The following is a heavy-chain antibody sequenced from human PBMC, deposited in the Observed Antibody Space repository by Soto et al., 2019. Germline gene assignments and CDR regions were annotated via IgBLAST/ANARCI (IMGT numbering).Heavy chain of an antibody. D-gene: IGHD3-10*01. CDR1: GFSFSSYG. CDR2: TWYDGSNK. J-gene: IGHJ4*02. CDR3: ETRYYYGSGSFNLDN. Sequence: GGSLRLSCAASGFSFSSYGMHWVRQAPGKGLEWVAVTWYDGSNKYYADSVKGRFTISRDNSKNTLYLQMSSLRPEDTALYYCETRYYYGSGSFNLDNWGQGTPVTVYS. V-gene: IGHV3-30*02.